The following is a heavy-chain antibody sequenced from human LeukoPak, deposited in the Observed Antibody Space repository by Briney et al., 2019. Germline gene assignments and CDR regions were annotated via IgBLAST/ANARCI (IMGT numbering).Heavy chain of an antibody. J-gene: IGHJ4*02. Sequence: ASVKVSCKASGYTFTTYDINWVRQATGQGLEWMGWMNPNSGNTGYAQKFQGRVTMTRNTSISTAYMELSSLRSEDTAVHYCTRGLWRKVDYWGQGTLVTVSS. CDR2: MNPNSGNT. CDR1: GYTFTTYD. V-gene: IGHV1-8*01. D-gene: IGHD3-3*01. CDR3: TRGLWRKVDY.